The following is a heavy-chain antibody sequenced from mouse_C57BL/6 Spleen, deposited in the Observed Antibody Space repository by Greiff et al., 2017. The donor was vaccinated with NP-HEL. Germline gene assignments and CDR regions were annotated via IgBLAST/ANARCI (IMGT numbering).Heavy chain of an antibody. D-gene: IGHD4-1*01. J-gene: IGHJ4*01. V-gene: IGHV1-74*01. CDR3: AISPPSSNWDDYAMDY. CDR2: IHPSDSDT. CDR1: GYTFTSYW. Sequence: QVQLQQSGAELVKPGASVKVSCKASGYTFTSYWMHWVKQRPGQGLEWIGRIHPSDSDTNYNQKFKGKATLTVDKSSSTAYMQLSSLTSEESAVYYCAISPPSSNWDDYAMDYWGQGTSVTVSS.